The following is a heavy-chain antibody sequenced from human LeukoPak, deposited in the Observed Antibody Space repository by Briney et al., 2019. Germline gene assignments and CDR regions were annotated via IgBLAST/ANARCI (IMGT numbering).Heavy chain of an antibody. CDR3: AREDVAAYYYMDV. CDR1: GFTFRSYW. D-gene: IGHD2-15*01. J-gene: IGHJ6*03. Sequence: PGGSLRLSCAASGFTFRSYWMTWVRQAPGKGLEWVADIKQDGSEKSYMDSVKGRFTISRDNARNTLFLQMNNLRAEETAVYYCAREDVAAYYYMDVWGKGTTVTVSS. V-gene: IGHV3-7*01. CDR2: IKQDGSEK.